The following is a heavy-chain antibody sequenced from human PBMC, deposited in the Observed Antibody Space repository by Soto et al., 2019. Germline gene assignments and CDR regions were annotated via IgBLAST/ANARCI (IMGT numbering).Heavy chain of an antibody. CDR3: VRETPSVDHYYFYMDV. V-gene: IGHV3-74*01. D-gene: IGHD2-2*01. Sequence: EVQLVESGGGLVQPGASLRLSCAASGLTFSSYWMHWVRQVPGKGLVWVSRVNSDGSFTTYADSVKGRFTISRDNAKNTLYLQMNSLRAEDTALYFCVRETPSVDHYYFYMDVWGKGTTVTVSS. CDR2: VNSDGSFT. J-gene: IGHJ6*03. CDR1: GLTFSSYW.